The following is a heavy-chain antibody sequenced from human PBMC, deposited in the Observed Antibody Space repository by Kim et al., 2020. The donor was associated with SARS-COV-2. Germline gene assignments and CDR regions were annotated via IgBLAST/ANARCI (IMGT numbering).Heavy chain of an antibody. CDR3: ARDRTEQWLGFDY. V-gene: IGHV4-4*02. Sequence: SETLSLTCAVSGGSISSSNWWSWVRQPPGKGLEWIGEIYHSGSTNYNPSLKSRVTISVDKSKNQFSLKLSSVTAADTAVYYCARDRTEQWLGFDYWGQGTLVTVSS. J-gene: IGHJ4*02. CDR2: IYHSGST. D-gene: IGHD6-19*01. CDR1: GGSISSSNW.